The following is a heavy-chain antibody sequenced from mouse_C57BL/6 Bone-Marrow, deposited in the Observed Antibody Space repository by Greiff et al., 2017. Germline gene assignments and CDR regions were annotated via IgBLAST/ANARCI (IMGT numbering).Heavy chain of an antibody. CDR2: IDPENGDT. CDR3: TKGRTMVTTGFAY. J-gene: IGHJ3*01. CDR1: GFNIKDDY. V-gene: IGHV14-4*01. D-gene: IGHD2-2*01. Sequence: VQLQQSGAELVRPGASVKLSCTASGFNIKDDYMHWVKQRPEQGLEWIGWIDPENGDTEYASKFQGKATITADTSSNTAYLRLSSLTSEDTAVYYCTKGRTMVTTGFAYWGQGTLVTVSA.